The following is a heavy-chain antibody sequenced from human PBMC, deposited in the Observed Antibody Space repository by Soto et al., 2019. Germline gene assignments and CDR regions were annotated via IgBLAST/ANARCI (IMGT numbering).Heavy chain of an antibody. Sequence: SVKVSCKASGGTLSSYAISWVRQAPGQGLEWMGGIIPIFGTANYAQKFQGRVTITADESTSTAYMELSSLRSEDTAVYYCARNSSSFDYYYYGMDVWGQGTTVTVSS. V-gene: IGHV1-69*13. J-gene: IGHJ6*02. CDR2: IIPIFGTA. D-gene: IGHD6-6*01. CDR3: ARNSSSFDYYYYGMDV. CDR1: GGTLSSYA.